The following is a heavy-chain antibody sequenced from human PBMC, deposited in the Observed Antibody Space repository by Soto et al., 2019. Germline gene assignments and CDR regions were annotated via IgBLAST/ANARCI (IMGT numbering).Heavy chain of an antibody. CDR1: GFTFSSYA. D-gene: IGHD5-18*01. CDR3: AKVREGYSYGKWEFDY. Sequence: GGSLRLSCAASGFTFSSYAMSWVRQAPGKGLEWVSAISGSGGSTYYADSVKGRFTISRDNSKNTLYLQMNSLRAEDTAVYYCAKVREGYSYGKWEFDYWGQGTLVTVSS. CDR2: ISGSGGST. J-gene: IGHJ4*02. V-gene: IGHV3-23*01.